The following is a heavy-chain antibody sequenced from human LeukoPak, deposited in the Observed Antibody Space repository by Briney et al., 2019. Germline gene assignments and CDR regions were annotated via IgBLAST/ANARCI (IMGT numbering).Heavy chain of an antibody. V-gene: IGHV3-7*01. CDR1: GLTFCYYW. D-gene: IGHD1-14*01. J-gene: IGHJ3*02. CDR3: ATSKGNQGHAFDM. CDR2: IKQDGREI. Sequence: GGSLRLSCAASGLTFCYYWLSWVPPAPGKGLEWVANIKQDGREIYYVDSVKGPFTITRDNAKNSLYLQLNTRSAEDTAVYYCATSKGNQGHAFDMWGQGTVVTVSS.